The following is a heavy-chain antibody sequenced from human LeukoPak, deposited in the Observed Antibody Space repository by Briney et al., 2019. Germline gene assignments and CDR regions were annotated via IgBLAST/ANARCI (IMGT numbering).Heavy chain of an antibody. V-gene: IGHV4-59*01. J-gene: IGHJ5*02. CDR3: ARASQDIVATIGWNWFDP. CDR2: IYYSGST. Sequence: SETLSLTCTASGDSISSYYWSWIRQPPGKGLEWIGYIYYSGSTNYNPSLKSRVTISVDTSKNQFSLKLSSVTAADTAVYYCARASQDIVATIGWNWFDPWGQGTLVTVSS. D-gene: IGHD5-12*01. CDR1: GDSISSYY.